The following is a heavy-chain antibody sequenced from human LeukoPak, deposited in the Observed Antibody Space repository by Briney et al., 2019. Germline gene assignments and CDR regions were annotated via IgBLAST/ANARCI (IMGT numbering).Heavy chain of an antibody. CDR3: ARDLLAVAAMGVALDY. CDR2: IKQDASEK. J-gene: IGHJ4*02. V-gene: IGHV3-7*01. D-gene: IGHD6-19*01. CDR1: GFTFSRYW. Sequence: GGSLRLSCAASGFTFSRYWMSWVRQTPEKGLEWVANIKQDASEKYYVDSVKGRFTISRDNAKNSLYLQMHSLRAEDTAVYYCARDLLAVAAMGVALDYWGQGTLVTVSS.